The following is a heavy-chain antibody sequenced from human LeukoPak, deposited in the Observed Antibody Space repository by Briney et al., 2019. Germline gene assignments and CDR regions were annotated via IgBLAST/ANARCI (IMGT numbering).Heavy chain of an antibody. J-gene: IGHJ4*02. Sequence: SQTLSLTCTVSGGSISSGRNFWSWIRQPAGKGLEWIGRIYTSGSTNYNPSLKSRVTMSVDTSKNQFSLKLRPVTAADTAVYYCAGTEADIVVVPAAQFDYWGQGTQVTVSS. CDR1: GGSISSGRNF. CDR2: IYTSGST. V-gene: IGHV4-61*02. CDR3: AGTEADIVVVPAAQFDY. D-gene: IGHD2-2*01.